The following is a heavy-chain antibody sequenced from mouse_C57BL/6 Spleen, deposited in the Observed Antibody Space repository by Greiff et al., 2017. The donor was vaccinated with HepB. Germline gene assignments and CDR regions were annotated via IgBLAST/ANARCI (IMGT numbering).Heavy chain of an antibody. Sequence: EVKLQESGAELVRPGASVKLSCTASGFNIKDDYMHWVKQRPEQGLEWIGWIDPENGDTEYASKFQGKATITADTSSNTAYLQLSSLTSEDTAVYYCTTGYGSSYGYFDVWGTGTTVTVSS. J-gene: IGHJ1*03. CDR1: GFNIKDDY. V-gene: IGHV14-4*01. CDR2: IDPENGDT. CDR3: TTGYGSSYGYFDV. D-gene: IGHD1-1*01.